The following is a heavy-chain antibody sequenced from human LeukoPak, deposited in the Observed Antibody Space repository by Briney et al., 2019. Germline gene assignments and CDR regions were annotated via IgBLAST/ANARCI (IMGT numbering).Heavy chain of an antibody. J-gene: IGHJ5*02. CDR2: VKSKTDGGTT. CDR3: TTLSGP. V-gene: IGHV3-15*01. CDR1: GFTFSKAS. Sequence: GGSLRLSCAASGFTFSKASMSWVRQAPGEGLEWVGRVKSKTDGGTTDYAAPVKGRFTISRDNSENTLYLQMNRLKTEDTAVYYCTTLSGPWGQGTLVTVSS. D-gene: IGHD3-16*02.